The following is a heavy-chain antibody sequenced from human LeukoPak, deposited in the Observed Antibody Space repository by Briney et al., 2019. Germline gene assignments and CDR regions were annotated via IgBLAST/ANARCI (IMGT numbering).Heavy chain of an antibody. CDR3: AKGPNFYSWRAVDY. CDR1: XSTFXSHD. Sequence: GGSLRLSCAGFXSTFXSHDMSWVRXTLXXXXEXVSSIAADGASFYADSVRGRFTISRDKSESILYLQMNSLRADDTXIYYCAKGPNFYSWRAVDYWGQGSLVTVSS. V-gene: IGHV3-23*01. J-gene: IGHJ4*02. CDR2: IAADGAS. D-gene: IGHD3-3*01.